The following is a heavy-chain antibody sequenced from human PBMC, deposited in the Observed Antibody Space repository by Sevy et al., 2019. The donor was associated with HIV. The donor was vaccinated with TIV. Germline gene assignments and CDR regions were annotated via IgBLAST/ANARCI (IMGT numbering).Heavy chain of an antibody. D-gene: IGHD3-16*01. CDR1: GGTFGTYT. V-gene: IGHV1-69*13. CDR2: IIPIFGTA. CDR3: ARDRDITFGRGDAFDI. Sequence: ASVKVSCKASGGTFGTYTISWLRQAPGQGLEWMGGIIPIFGTANYAQKFQGRVTITADESTSTAYMELSSLRSEDSVVYYCARDRDITFGRGDAFDIWGQGTMVTVSS. J-gene: IGHJ3*02.